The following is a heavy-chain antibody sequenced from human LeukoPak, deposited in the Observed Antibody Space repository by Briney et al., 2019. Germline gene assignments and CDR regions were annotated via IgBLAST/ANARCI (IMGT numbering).Heavy chain of an antibody. J-gene: IGHJ5*02. CDR2: IKSDGSST. V-gene: IGHV3-74*01. Sequence: GGSLRLSCAASGFTFSSYWMHWVRQAPGKGLVWVSRIKSDGSSTSYADSVKGRFTISRDNVKNTLYLQMNSLRVEDTAVYYCARDGSSWSNWLDPWGQGTLVTVSS. D-gene: IGHD6-13*01. CDR1: GFTFSSYW. CDR3: ARDGSSWSNWLDP.